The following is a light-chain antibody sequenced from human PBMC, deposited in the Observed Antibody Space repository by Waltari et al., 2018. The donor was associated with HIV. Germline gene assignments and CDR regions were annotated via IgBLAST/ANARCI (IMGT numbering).Light chain of an antibody. J-gene: IGKJ5*01. CDR2: LGS. CDR1: QCLLISNVYNK. CDR3: QQYSAWLPIT. V-gene: IGKV2-28*01. Sequence: IVVTPSPRYLPFAPGGPASLPCRSSQCLLISNVYNKLAWYRQKPGQAPKVLIYLGSTRATGVPDRFSGSGSGSQFTLTISSLQAEDFAVYYCQQYSAWLPITFGQGTRLEMK.